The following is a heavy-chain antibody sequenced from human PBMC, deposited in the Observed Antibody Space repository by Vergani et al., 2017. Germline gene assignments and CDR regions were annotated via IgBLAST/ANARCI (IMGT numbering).Heavy chain of an antibody. CDR3: ARWNYCGSGTYVDL. J-gene: IGHJ5*01. Sequence: ELQLVESGGGLVQPGGSLRLSCAASESTVIGNYMTWFRQGPGKGLEWVSHISSGEETYYSDSVKGRVTISRDTSKNTLHLQINNLRVEDTAVYYCARWNYCGSGTYVDLWGQGTLVTVSS. CDR1: ESTVIGNY. D-gene: IGHD3-10*01. V-gene: IGHV3-66*02. CDR2: ISSGEET.